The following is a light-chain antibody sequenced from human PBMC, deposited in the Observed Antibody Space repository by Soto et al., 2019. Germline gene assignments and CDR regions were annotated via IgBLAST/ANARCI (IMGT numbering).Light chain of an antibody. J-gene: IGKJ1*01. CDR1: QNLLHTDGFNY. Sequence: MVLPQSRLCLHVTAGEPASISCSSSQNLLHTDGFNYLDRYLQKPGQTTQLLIYWGSFRASGVPDRFSGSGSGTDFTLRISRVEAEDVGIYYCMQGLQTRTFGQGTKVDIK. CDR2: WGS. V-gene: IGKV2-28*01. CDR3: MQGLQTRT.